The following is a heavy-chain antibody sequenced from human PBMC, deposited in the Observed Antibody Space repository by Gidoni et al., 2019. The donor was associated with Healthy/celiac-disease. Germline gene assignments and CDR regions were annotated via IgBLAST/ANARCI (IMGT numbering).Heavy chain of an antibody. J-gene: IGHJ4*02. CDR3: ARGRLGLVISDTNAFDY. V-gene: IGHV4-34*01. CDR1: GGSFSGYY. D-gene: IGHD3-9*01. CDR2: INHSGST. Sequence: QVQLQQWGAGLLKPSETLSLTCAVYGGSFSGYYWSWIRQPPGKGLEWIGEINHSGSTNYNPSLKSRVTISVDTSKNQFSLKLSSVTAADTAVYYCARGRLGLVISDTNAFDYWGQGTLVTVSS.